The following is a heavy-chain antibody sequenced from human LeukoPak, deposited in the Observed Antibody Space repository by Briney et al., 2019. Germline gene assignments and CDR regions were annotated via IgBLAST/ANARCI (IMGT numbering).Heavy chain of an antibody. CDR3: ARRYCSSTSCLIDY. CDR1: GFTFSSYE. V-gene: IGHV3-48*03. J-gene: IGHJ4*02. CDR2: ISSSGTTI. Sequence: GGTLRLSCAASGFTFSSYELNWVRQAPGKGLEWVSYISSSGTTIYYADSVMSRLTISRDNAKNSPYLQMNSLRAEDTAVYYCARRYCSSTSCLIDYWGQGTLVTVSS. D-gene: IGHD2-2*01.